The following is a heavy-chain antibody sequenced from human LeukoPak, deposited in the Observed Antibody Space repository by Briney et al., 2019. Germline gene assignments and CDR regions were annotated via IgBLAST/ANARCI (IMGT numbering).Heavy chain of an antibody. D-gene: IGHD2-2*03. CDR2: IYYSGST. J-gene: IGHJ4*02. Sequence: SETLSLTCTVSGGSISSGDYYWSWIRQPPGKGLEWIGYIYYSGSTYYNPSLKSRVTISVDTSKNQFSPKLSSVTAADTAVYYCARDPSGYWFDYWGQGTLVTVSS. CDR3: ARDPSGYWFDY. CDR1: GGSISSGDYY. V-gene: IGHV4-30-4*08.